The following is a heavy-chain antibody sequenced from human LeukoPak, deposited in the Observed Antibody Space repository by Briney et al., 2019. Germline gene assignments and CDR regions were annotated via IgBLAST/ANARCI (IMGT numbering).Heavy chain of an antibody. CDR1: GGSFSGYY. J-gene: IGHJ4*02. V-gene: IGHV4-34*01. CDR3: ARGRLALNAYSSGWYYFDY. D-gene: IGHD6-19*01. CDR2: INHSGCT. Sequence: SETLSLTCAVYGGSFSGYYWSWIRQPPGKGLEWIGEINHSGCTNYNPSLKSRVTISVDTSKNQFSLKLSSVTAADTAVYYCARGRLALNAYSSGWYYFDYWGQGTLVTVSS.